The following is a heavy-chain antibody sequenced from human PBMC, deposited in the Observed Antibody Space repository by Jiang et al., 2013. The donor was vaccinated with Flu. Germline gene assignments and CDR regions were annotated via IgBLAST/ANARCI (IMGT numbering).Heavy chain of an antibody. J-gene: IGHJ6*02. D-gene: IGHD6-13*01. V-gene: IGHV4-31*03. CDR2: IYYSGST. CDR3: ARDSTAGSGWLVMGHGMDV. CDR1: GGSISSGGYY. Sequence: GLVKPSQTLSLTCTVSGGSISSGGYYWSWIRQHPGKGLEWIGYIYYSGSTYYNPSLKSRVTISVDTSKNQFSLKLSSVTAADTAVYYCARDSTAGSGWLVMGHGMDVWGQGTTVTVSS.